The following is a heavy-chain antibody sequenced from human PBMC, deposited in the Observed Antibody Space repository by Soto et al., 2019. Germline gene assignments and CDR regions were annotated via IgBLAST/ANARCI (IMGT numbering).Heavy chain of an antibody. CDR2: IKQDGSEK. CDR1: LFSLTPYW. V-gene: IGHV3-7*01. J-gene: IGHJ4*02. CDR3: ARIASAVADY. D-gene: IGHD6-13*01. Sequence: PLRLSCPTALFSLTPYWMSWVRQSPGKGLEWVANIKQDGSEKYYVDSVKGRFTISRDNAKNSLHLQMNSLRAEDTAVYYCARIASAVADYWGQGP.